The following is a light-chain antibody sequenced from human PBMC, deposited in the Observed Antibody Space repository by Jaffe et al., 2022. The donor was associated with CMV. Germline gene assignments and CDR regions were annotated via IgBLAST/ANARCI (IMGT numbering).Light chain of an antibody. CDR2: KLS. CDR1: QSLVHSDGNTY. Sequence: DIVMTQTPLSSPVTLGQPASISCKSSQSLVHSDGNTYLNWLQQRPGQPPRLLIYKLSNRFSGVPDRFSGSGAGTDFTLKISRVETEDVGLYYCMQATEFPRTFGGGTKVEIK. J-gene: IGKJ4*01. V-gene: IGKV2-24*01. CDR3: MQATEFPRT.